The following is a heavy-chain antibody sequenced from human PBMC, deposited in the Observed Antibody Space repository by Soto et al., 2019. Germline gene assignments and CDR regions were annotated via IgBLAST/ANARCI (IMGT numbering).Heavy chain of an antibody. CDR3: ASRDGYNLDPYGMDV. CDR2: IIPIFGTA. V-gene: IGHV1-69*13. Sequence: ASVKVSCKASGGTFSSYAISWVRQAPGQGLEWMGGIIPIFGTANYAQKFQGRVTITADESTSTAYMELSSLRSEDTAVYYCASRDGYNLDPYGMDVWGQGATVTVYS. D-gene: IGHD5-12*01. J-gene: IGHJ6*02. CDR1: GGTFSSYA.